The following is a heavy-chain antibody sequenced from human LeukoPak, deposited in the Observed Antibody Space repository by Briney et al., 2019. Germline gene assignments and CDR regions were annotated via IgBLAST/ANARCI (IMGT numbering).Heavy chain of an antibody. V-gene: IGHV3-23*01. CDR3: AKVSGYCSSTSCQAYYFDY. CDR2: ISGSGGST. J-gene: IGHJ4*02. CDR1: GLTFSSYG. D-gene: IGHD2-2*01. Sequence: GGTLRLSCAASGLTFSSYGMSWVRQAPGKGLEWVSAISGSGGSTYYADSVKGRFTISRDNSKNTLYLQMNSLRAEDTAVYYCAKVSGYCSSTSCQAYYFDYWGQGTLVTVSS.